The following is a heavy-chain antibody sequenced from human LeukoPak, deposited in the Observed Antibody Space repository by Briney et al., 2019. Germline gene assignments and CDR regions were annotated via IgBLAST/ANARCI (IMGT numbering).Heavy chain of an antibody. V-gene: IGHV3-21*04. Sequence: PGGSLRLSCAASGFTFSSYSMNWVRQAPGKGLEWVSCISSSSSYIYYADSVKGRFTISRDNAKNSLYLQMNSLRAEDTALYYCARELGYCSSTSCYSGLNNWGQGTLVTVSS. CDR3: ARELGYCSSTSCYSGLNN. CDR2: ISSSSSYI. CDR1: GFTFSSYS. D-gene: IGHD2-2*02. J-gene: IGHJ4*02.